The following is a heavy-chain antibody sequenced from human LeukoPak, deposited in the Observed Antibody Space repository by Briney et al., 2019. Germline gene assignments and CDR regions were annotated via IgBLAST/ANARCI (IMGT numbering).Heavy chain of an antibody. V-gene: IGHV1-18*01. CDR2: ISAYNGNT. J-gene: IGHJ4*02. CDR3: ARGSYCSSTSCPLDY. D-gene: IGHD2-2*01. Sequence: ASVKVSCKASGYTFTSYGISWVRQAPGQGLEWMGWISAYNGNTNYAQKLQGRVTMTTDTSTSTAYMELRSLRSDDTAVYYCARGSYCSSTSCPLDYWGQGTLVTVSS. CDR1: GYTFTSYG.